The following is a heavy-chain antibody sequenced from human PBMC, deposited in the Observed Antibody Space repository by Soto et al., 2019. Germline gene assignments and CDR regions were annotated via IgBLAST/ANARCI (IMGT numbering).Heavy chain of an antibody. Sequence: EVQLLESGGDLLQPGGSLRLSCVASGFTFSNYAMTWVRQAPGKGLEWVSVISGSGGSTYYADSVKGRFTISRDTSQNTLYLQMNNLRADDTALYYCAKGTSYYDSSGFDYWGQGTLVTVSS. CDR3: AKGTSYYDSSGFDY. J-gene: IGHJ4*02. CDR2: ISGSGGST. V-gene: IGHV3-23*01. D-gene: IGHD3-22*01. CDR1: GFTFSNYA.